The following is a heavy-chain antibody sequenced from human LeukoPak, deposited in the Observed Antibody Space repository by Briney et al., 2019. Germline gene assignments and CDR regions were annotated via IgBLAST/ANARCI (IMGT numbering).Heavy chain of an antibody. CDR3: AREIAAAGFSDY. Sequence: PSETLPLTCTVSGYSISSGYYWGWIRPPPGEGLEWIGSIYHSGSTYYNPSLKSRVTISVDTSRSQFSLKLNSVTAADTAVYYCAREIAAAGFSDYWGQGTLVTVSS. CDR1: GYSISSGYY. V-gene: IGHV4-38-2*02. CDR2: IYHSGST. J-gene: IGHJ4*02. D-gene: IGHD6-13*01.